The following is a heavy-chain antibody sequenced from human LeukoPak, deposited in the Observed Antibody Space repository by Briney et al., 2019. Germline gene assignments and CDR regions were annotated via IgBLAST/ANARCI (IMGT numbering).Heavy chain of an antibody. CDR2: LSSSGNA. V-gene: IGHV3-48*03. Sequence: PGGTLRLSCAASGFSFSDHEMNWVRQAPGKGLEWISYLSSSGNAYYADSVKGRFTISRDNSKNSLYLQMNSLRADDTAVYYCASGRGSYSPDYWGQGTLVTVSS. J-gene: IGHJ4*02. CDR1: GFSFSDHE. CDR3: ASGRGSYSPDY. D-gene: IGHD1-26*01.